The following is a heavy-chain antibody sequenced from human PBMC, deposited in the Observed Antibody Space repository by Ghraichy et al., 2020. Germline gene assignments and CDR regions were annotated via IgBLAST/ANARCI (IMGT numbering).Heavy chain of an antibody. J-gene: IGHJ4*02. V-gene: IGHV4-39*01. CDR1: GGSISSSSYY. Sequence: SETLSLTCTVSGGSISSSSYYWGWIRQPPGKGLEWIGSIYYSGSTYYNPSLKSRVTISVDTSKNQFSLKLSSVTAADTAVYYCARRAGAGYFDYWGQGTLVTVSS. D-gene: IGHD3-10*01. CDR2: IYYSGST. CDR3: ARRAGAGYFDY.